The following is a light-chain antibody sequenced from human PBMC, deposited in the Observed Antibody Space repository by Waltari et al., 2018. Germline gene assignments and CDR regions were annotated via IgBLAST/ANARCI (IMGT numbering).Light chain of an antibody. V-gene: IGKV1-9*01. CDR1: QAIATY. J-gene: IGKJ1*01. CDR2: AAA. CDR3: QQCNTYPPWT. Sequence: DIQLTQSPSFVSASVGDRVTITCRTSQAIATYLSWYQQKPGKAPKLLIYAAATLHSGVPSRFSGSGSGTEFTLTISSLQPEDFATYFCQQCNTYPPWTFGQGTTVEIK.